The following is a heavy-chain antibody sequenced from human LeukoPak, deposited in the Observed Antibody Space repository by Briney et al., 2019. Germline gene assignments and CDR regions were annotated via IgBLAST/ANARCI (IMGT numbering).Heavy chain of an antibody. CDR2: INSDGSST. D-gene: IGHD3-22*01. V-gene: IGHV3-74*01. CDR1: GFTFSSRDW. J-gene: IGHJ3*02. Sequence: GGSLRLSCVASGFTFSSRDWMTWVRQAPGKGLVWVSRINSDGSSTSYADSVKGRFTISRDNAKNTLYLQMNSLRAEDTAVYYCARDYYDSSGYTTLDAFDIWGQGTMVTVSS. CDR3: ARDYYDSSGYTTLDAFDI.